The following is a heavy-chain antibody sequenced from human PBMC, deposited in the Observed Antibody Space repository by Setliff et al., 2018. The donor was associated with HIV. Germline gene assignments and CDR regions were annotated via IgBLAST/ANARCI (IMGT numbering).Heavy chain of an antibody. J-gene: IGHJ4*02. CDR3: ARPALGIGGGAMFDS. D-gene: IGHD3-3*01. CDR1: SGSISSNYY. CDR2: VHFSGST. Sequence: PSETLSLTCSVSSGSISSNYYWGWIRQPPGKGLEWIGNVHFSGSTCYNPSLKSRVTIHVATSQRQFFLSLSSVTAADTAVYYCARPALGIGGGAMFDSWGQGTLVTVSS. V-gene: IGHV4-39*01.